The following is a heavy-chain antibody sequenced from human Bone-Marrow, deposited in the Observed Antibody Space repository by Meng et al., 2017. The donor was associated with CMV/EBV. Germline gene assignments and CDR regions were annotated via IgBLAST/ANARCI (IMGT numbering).Heavy chain of an antibody. V-gene: IGHV3-30*04. J-gene: IGHJ1*01. CDR1: GFTFSSYA. CDR3: ARINGPFWSGSFQH. Sequence: GESLKISCAASGFTFSSYAMHWVRQAPGKGLEWVAVISYDGSNKYYADSVKGRFTISRDNSKNTLYLQMNSLRAEDTAVYYCARINGPFWSGSFQHWGQGTLVTVYS. D-gene: IGHD3-3*01. CDR2: ISYDGSNK.